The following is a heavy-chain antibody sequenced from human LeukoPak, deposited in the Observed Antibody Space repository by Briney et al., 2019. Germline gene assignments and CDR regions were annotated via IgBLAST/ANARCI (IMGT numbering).Heavy chain of an antibody. V-gene: IGHV3-7*01. CDR1: GFTFNNYA. Sequence: GGSLRLSCAASGFTFNNYAMSWVRQAPGKGLEWVANIKQDGSEKYYVGSVKGRFIISRNNAKNSLYLQMNSLRAEDTAVYYCARAMEPYYDSNGCDYWGQGTPVTVSS. J-gene: IGHJ4*02. CDR3: ARAMEPYYDSNGCDY. D-gene: IGHD3-22*01. CDR2: IKQDGSEK.